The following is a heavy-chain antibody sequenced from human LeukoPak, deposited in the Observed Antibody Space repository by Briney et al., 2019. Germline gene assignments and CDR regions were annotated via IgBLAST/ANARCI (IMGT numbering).Heavy chain of an antibody. Sequence: SRTLSLTCTVSGGSISSGGYYWSWIRQHPGKGLEWIGYIYYSGSTYYNPSLKSRVTISVDTSKNQFSLKLSSVTAADTAVYYCARGYVDIVATMTYPLDYWGQGTLVTVSS. CDR3: ARGYVDIVATMTYPLDY. J-gene: IGHJ4*02. D-gene: IGHD5-12*01. CDR2: IYYSGST. V-gene: IGHV4-31*03. CDR1: GGSISSGGYY.